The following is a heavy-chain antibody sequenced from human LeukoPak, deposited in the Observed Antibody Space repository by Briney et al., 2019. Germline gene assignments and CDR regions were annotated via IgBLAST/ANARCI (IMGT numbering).Heavy chain of an antibody. CDR2: IYYSGST. J-gene: IGHJ4*02. Sequence: PSETLSLTCTVSGGSISSYYWSWIRQPPVKGLEWIGYIYYSGSTNYNPSLKSRVTISVDTSKNQFSLKLSSVTAADTAVYYCARQGTVAGTTLFDYWGQGTLVTVSS. CDR1: GGSISSYY. CDR3: ARQGTVAGTTLFDY. D-gene: IGHD1-1*01. V-gene: IGHV4-59*08.